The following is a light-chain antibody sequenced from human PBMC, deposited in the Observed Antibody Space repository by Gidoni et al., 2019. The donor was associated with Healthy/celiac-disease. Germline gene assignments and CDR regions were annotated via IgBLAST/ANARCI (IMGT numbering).Light chain of an antibody. CDR3: QQYNSYSPIT. Sequence: DIQMTQSPSTLSASVGDRVTITCRASQSISSWLAWYQQKPGKAPKLLIYKASSLESGVPSRFSGSGSGTEFTLTISSLQPDDFATYYCQQYNSYSPITFGPXTKVDIK. V-gene: IGKV1-5*03. CDR1: QSISSW. CDR2: KAS. J-gene: IGKJ3*01.